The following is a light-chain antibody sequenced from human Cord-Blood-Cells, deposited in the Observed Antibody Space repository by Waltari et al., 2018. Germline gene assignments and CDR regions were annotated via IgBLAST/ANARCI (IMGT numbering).Light chain of an antibody. J-gene: IGKJ3*01. V-gene: IGKV3-20*01. CDR2: GAT. Sequence: EIVLTQSPGTLSLSPGERATPSCRASQSVSSSYLAWYQQKPGQAPRPLIYGATSRATGIPDRFSGSGSGTDFTLTISRLEPEDFAVYYCQQYGSSPGGVTFGPGTKVDIK. CDR3: QQYGSSPGGVT. CDR1: QSVSSSY.